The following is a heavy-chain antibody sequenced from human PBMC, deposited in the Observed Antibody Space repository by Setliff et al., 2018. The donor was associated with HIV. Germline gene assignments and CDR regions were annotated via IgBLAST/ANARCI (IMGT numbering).Heavy chain of an antibody. D-gene: IGHD2-15*01. Sequence: GGSLRLSCAASGVTFSTYGMHWVRQAPGKGLEWVAFIQYDGKRIYYGESVNGRFTISRDNPKNTLYLQMNSLRPEDTAVYYCAKDRSVRDYNYHYLDVWGKGTTVTVSS. CDR1: GVTFSTYG. CDR3: AKDRSVRDYNYHYLDV. J-gene: IGHJ6*03. V-gene: IGHV3-30*02. CDR2: IQYDGKRI.